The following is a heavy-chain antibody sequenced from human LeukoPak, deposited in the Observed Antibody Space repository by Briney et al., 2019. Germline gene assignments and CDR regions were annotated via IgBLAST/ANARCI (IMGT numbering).Heavy chain of an antibody. V-gene: IGHV3-30*18. Sequence: GGSLRLSCAASGFTFSSYGMHWVRQAPGKGLEWVAVISYDGSNKYYADSVKGRFTISRDNSKNTLYLQMNSLRAEDTAVYYCAKDQGYDSSGYSGGFDYWGQGTLVTVSS. J-gene: IGHJ4*02. CDR3: AKDQGYDSSGYSGGFDY. CDR2: ISYDGSNK. D-gene: IGHD3-22*01. CDR1: GFTFSSYG.